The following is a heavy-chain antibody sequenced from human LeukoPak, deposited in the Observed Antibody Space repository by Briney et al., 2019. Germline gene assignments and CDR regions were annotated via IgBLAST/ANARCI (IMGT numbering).Heavy chain of an antibody. D-gene: IGHD6-13*01. J-gene: IGHJ4*02. CDR3: ASLSLGSSWYYFDY. Sequence: SGRSLRLSCAASGFTFSSYGMHWVRQAPGKGLEWVAVIWYDGSNKYYADSVKGRFTISRDNSKNTLYLQMNSLRAEDTAVYYCASLSLGSSWYYFDYWGQGTLVTVSS. CDR1: GFTFSSYG. CDR2: IWYDGSNK. V-gene: IGHV3-33*01.